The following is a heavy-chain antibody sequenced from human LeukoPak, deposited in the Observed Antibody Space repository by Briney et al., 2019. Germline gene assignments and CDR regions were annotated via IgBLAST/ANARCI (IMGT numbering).Heavy chain of an antibody. CDR2: ISSSSSYI. Sequence: GGSLRLSCAASGFTFSSYSMNWVRQAPGKGLEWVSSISSSSSYIYYADSVKGRFTISRDNAQNSLYLQMNSPRAEDTAVYYCGGLGIMVRGVIINWGQGTLVTVSS. CDR1: GFTFSSYS. J-gene: IGHJ4*02. CDR3: GGLGIMVRGVIIN. V-gene: IGHV3-21*01. D-gene: IGHD3-10*01.